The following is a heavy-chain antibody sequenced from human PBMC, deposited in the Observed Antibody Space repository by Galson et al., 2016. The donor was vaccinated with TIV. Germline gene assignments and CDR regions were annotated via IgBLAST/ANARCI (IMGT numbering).Heavy chain of an antibody. CDR1: GYTFTTYW. V-gene: IGHV5-51*03. CDR2: IYPGYSET. J-gene: IGHJ4*02. D-gene: IGHD2/OR15-2a*01. Sequence: QSGAEVKKPGESLEISCKSSGYTFTTYWIGWVRQMPGKGLEWMGIIYPGYSETKYSPSFEGQVTISADKSNNTAYLHWSSRKASDTAIYYCARRSTELGLDYWGQGVLVTVSS. CDR3: ARRSTELGLDY.